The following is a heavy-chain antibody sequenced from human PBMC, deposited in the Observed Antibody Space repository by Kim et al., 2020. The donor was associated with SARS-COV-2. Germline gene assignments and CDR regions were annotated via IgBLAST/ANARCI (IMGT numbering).Heavy chain of an antibody. CDR2: ISSSGSTI. CDR1: GFTFSDYY. CDR3: ARDQPITIFGVGYYYYGMDV. D-gene: IGHD3-3*01. Sequence: GGSLRLSCAASGFTFSDYYMSWIRQAPGKGLEWVSYISSSGSTIYYADSVKGRFTISRDNAKNSLYLQMNSLRVEDTAVYYCARDQPITIFGVGYYYYGMDVWGQGTTLTVSS. J-gene: IGHJ6*02. V-gene: IGHV3-11*01.